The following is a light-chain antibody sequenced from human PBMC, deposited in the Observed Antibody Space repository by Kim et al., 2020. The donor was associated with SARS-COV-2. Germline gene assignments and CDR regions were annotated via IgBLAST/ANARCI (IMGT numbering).Light chain of an antibody. Sequence: SGDVGDKVTRTGRARHSIRQGLAWYKQKPGRARTLVVYKTSSIKSGVPSRFSGSGTGTEFTLTIRSLQPDDVATYYSQQYNSYWTLGQGTKVDIK. J-gene: IGKJ1*01. V-gene: IGKV1-5*03. CDR1: HSIRQG. CDR2: KTS. CDR3: QQYNSYWT.